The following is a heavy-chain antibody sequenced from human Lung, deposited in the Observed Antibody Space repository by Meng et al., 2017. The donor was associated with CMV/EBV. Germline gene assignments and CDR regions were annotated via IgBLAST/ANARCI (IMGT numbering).Heavy chain of an antibody. J-gene: IGHJ6*02. CDR1: GGSFSGYY. CDR2: INHSGIT. D-gene: IGHD3/OR15-3a*01. Sequence: SXTLSLTCAVYGGSFSGYYWTWFRQPPGKGLEWIGEINHSGITNYNPSLKSPVTISVDTSKNKYSLQVSSVTAADTAVYYCARGNRGLDEVVRGGYYYYVLDVWGRGXMVTVSS. CDR3: ARGNRGLDEVVRGGYYYYVLDV. V-gene: IGHV4-34*01.